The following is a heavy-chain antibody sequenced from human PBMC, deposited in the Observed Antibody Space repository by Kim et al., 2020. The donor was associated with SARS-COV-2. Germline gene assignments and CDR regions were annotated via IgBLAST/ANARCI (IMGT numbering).Heavy chain of an antibody. CDR2: IYYSGST. D-gene: IGHD2-2*01. Sequence: SETLSLTCTVSGGSISSGGYYWSWIRQHPGKGLEWIGYIYYSGSTYYNPSLKSRVTISVDTSKNQFSLKLSSVTAADTAVYYCAREWVVPAARGDYYYYGMDVWGQGTTVTVSS. V-gene: IGHV4-31*03. CDR3: AREWVVPAARGDYYYYGMDV. J-gene: IGHJ6*02. CDR1: GGSISSGGYY.